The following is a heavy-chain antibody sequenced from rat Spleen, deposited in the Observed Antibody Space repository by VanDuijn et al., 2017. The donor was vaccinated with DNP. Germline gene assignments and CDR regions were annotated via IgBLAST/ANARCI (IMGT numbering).Heavy chain of an antibody. CDR1: GFIFSNYW. CDR2: ITNSGGSS. D-gene: IGHD1-11*01. CDR3: ATDLGDYGGY. Sequence: EVQLVESGGGLVQPGRSLKLSCVASGFIFSNYWMTWIRQAPGKGLEWVASITNSGGSSYYRDSVKGRFTISRDNAKSTLYLQMDSLRSEDTATYYCATDLGDYGGYWGQGVMVTVSS. J-gene: IGHJ2*01. V-gene: IGHV5-31*01.